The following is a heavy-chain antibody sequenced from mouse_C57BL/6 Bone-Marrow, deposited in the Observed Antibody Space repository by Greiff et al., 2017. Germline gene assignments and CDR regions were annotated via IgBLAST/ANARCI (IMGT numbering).Heavy chain of an antibody. Sequence: VQLQQSGAELVRPGASVKLSCTASGFNIKDYYMHWVKQRPEQGLEWIGRIDPNSGGTKYNEKFKSKATLTVDKPSSTAYMQLSSLTSEDSAVYYCAREGPTIVTVDYWGQGTTLTVSS. D-gene: IGHD2-5*01. CDR2: IDPNSGGT. CDR1: GFNIKDYY. V-gene: IGHV1-72*01. CDR3: AREGPTIVTVDY. J-gene: IGHJ2*01.